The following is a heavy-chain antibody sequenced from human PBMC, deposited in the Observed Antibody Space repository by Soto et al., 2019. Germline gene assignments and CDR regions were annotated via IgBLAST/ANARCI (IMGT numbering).Heavy chain of an antibody. Sequence: SETLSLTCTVSGGTIRSSNYYWAWIRQPPGRGLEWIGSIDYSGSTYYNPSLKSWVTISVDTSKNHFSLKLGSVTAADTALYYCSRRAPEGFDPWGQGTLVTVSS. CDR2: IDYSGST. CDR1: GGTIRSSNYY. J-gene: IGHJ5*02. V-gene: IGHV4-39*02. CDR3: SRRAPEGFDP.